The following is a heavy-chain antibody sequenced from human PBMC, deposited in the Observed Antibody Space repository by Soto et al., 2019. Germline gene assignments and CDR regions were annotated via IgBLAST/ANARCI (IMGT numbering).Heavy chain of an antibody. CDR1: GFTFSSYG. CDR2: ISYDGSNK. CDR3: AKDRDYSGWPSDYYMDV. J-gene: IGHJ6*03. V-gene: IGHV3-30*18. D-gene: IGHD6-19*01. Sequence: QVQLVESGGGVVQPGRSLRLSCAASGFTFSSYGMHWVRQAPGKGLEWVAVISYDGSNKYNADSVKGRFTISRDNSKNTLYLQMNSLRAEDTAVYYCAKDRDYSGWPSDYYMDVWGKGTTVTVSS.